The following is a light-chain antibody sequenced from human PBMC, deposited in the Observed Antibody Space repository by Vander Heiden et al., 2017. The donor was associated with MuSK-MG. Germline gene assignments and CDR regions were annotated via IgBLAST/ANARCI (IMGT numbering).Light chain of an antibody. CDR1: QSVLYSSNNKNY. CDR3: QQYYSTPHT. J-gene: IGKJ2*01. Sequence: DIVMTQSPDSLAVSLGERATINCKSSQSVLYSSNNKNYLAWYQQKPGQPPKLLIYWASTRESGVPDRFSGSGSATDFTLTISSLHGEDVAVYYCQQYYSTPHTFGQGTKLEIK. V-gene: IGKV4-1*01. CDR2: WAS.